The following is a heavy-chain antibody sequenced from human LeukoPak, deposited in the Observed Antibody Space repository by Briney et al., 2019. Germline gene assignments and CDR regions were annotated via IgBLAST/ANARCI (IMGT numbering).Heavy chain of an antibody. Sequence: ASVKVSCKASGYTFTSYDINWVRQATGQGLEWMGWMNPNSGNTGYAQKFQGRVTMTRNTSTSTAYMELSSLRSEDTAVYYCARFYYDSTPSAFDIWGQGTMVTVSS. D-gene: IGHD3-22*01. CDR3: ARFYYDSTPSAFDI. J-gene: IGHJ3*02. CDR1: GYTFTSYD. CDR2: MNPNSGNT. V-gene: IGHV1-8*01.